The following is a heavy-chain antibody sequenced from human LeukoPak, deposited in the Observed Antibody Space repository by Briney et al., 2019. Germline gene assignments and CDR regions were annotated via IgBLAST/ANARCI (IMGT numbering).Heavy chain of an antibody. Sequence: GESPQISCKGSGYSFTSYWIGWVRQMPGKGLEWMGIIYPSDSDTRYSPSFQGQVTISADKSISTAYLQWSSLKASDTAMYYCAARMVYATDDAFDIWGQGTMVTVSS. D-gene: IGHD2-8*01. CDR2: IYPSDSDT. CDR3: AARMVYATDDAFDI. V-gene: IGHV5-51*01. J-gene: IGHJ3*02. CDR1: GYSFTSYW.